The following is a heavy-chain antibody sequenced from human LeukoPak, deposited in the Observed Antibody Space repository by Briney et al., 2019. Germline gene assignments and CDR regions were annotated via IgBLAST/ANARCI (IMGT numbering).Heavy chain of an antibody. D-gene: IGHD2-15*01. J-gene: IGHJ4*02. Sequence: GGSLRLSCAASGFTFSSYGMHWVRQAPGKGLEWVAFIRYDGSNKYYADSVKGRFTISRDNSKNTLYLQMNSLRAEDTAVYYCAKGGVVVAATPFDYWGQGTLVTVSS. CDR1: GFTFSSYG. V-gene: IGHV3-30*02. CDR3: AKGGVVVAATPFDY. CDR2: IRYDGSNK.